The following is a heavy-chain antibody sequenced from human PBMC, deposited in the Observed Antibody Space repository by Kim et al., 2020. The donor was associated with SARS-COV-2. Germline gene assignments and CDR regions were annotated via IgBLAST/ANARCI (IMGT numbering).Heavy chain of an antibody. CDR1: GFTFSSYW. J-gene: IGHJ6*02. CDR2: IKQDGSEK. V-gene: IGHV3-7*01. Sequence: GGSLRLSCAASGFTFSSYWMSWVRQAPGKGLEWVANIKQDGSEKYYVDSVKGRFTISRDNAKNSLYLQMNSLRAEDTAVYYCARDGGVVVPAAPDYYYYYGMDVWGQGTTVTVSS. CDR3: ARDGGVVVPAAPDYYYYYGMDV. D-gene: IGHD2-2*01.